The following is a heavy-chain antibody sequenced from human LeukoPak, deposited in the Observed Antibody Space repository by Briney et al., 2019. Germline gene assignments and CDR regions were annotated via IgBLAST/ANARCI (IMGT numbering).Heavy chain of an antibody. CDR1: GGTFSSYA. V-gene: IGHV1-69*01. D-gene: IGHD4-17*01. Sequence: GSSVKVSCKASGGTFSSYAISWVRQAPGQGLEWMGGIIPIFGTANYAQKFQGRVTITADESTSTAYMELSSLRAEDTAVYYCASNQDYGDYALDYWGQGTLVTVSS. CDR2: IIPIFGTA. J-gene: IGHJ4*02. CDR3: ASNQDYGDYALDY.